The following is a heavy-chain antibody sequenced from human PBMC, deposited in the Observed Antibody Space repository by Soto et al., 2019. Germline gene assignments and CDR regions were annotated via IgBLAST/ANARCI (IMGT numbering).Heavy chain of an antibody. CDR1: GFTFSGSA. D-gene: IGHD2-2*01. CDR2: IRSKANSYAT. J-gene: IGHJ4*02. Sequence: GGSLRLSCAASGFTFSGSAMHWVRQASGKGLEWVGRIRSKANSYATAYAASVKGRFTISRDDSKNTAYLQMNSLKTEDTAVYYCTSADCSSTSCYSTLADYWGQGTLVTVSS. CDR3: TSADCSSTSCYSTLADY. V-gene: IGHV3-73*01.